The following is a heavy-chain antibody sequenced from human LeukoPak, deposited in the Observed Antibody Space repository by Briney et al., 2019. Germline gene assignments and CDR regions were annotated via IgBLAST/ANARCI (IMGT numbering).Heavy chain of an antibody. CDR2: ICAYNGNT. J-gene: IGHJ5*02. CDR1: GYTFTSYG. V-gene: IGHV1-18*01. Sequence: ASVKVSCKASGYTFTSYGISWVRQAPGQGLEWMGWICAYNGNTNYAQKLQGRVTMTTDTSTSTAYMELRSLRSDDTAVYYCARDRYSSSWVWFDPWGQGTLVTVSS. D-gene: IGHD6-13*01. CDR3: ARDRYSSSWVWFDP.